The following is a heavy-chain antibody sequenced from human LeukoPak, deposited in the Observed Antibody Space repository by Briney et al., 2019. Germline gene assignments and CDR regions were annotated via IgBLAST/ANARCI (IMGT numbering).Heavy chain of an antibody. D-gene: IGHD5-18*01. V-gene: IGHV3-23*01. CDR3: AKAFREFGTSSSYSSFDT. Sequence: PGGSLRLSCAASGFTFSSFALSWVRPAPGKGLEWVSGVSYTRVATYYADSVKGRFTISRDDSQNILYLQMNGLRAEDTAVYFCAKAFREFGTSSSYSSFDTWGQGTMVTVSS. J-gene: IGHJ3*02. CDR2: VSYTRVAT. CDR1: GFTFSSFA.